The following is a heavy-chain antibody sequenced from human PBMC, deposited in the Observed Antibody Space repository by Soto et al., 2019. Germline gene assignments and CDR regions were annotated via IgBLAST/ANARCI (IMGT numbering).Heavy chain of an antibody. CDR3: ARSFRRYFDFDS. CDR1: GDSISSYY. Sequence: SETPSLTCTVSGDSISSYYWSWIRQPPGKGLEWIGNNPSLKSRVTISVDTSKNRFSLKLSSVTAADTAVYYCARSFRRYFDFDSWGQGTLVTVSS. J-gene: IGHJ4*02. V-gene: IGHV4-59*01. D-gene: IGHD3-9*01.